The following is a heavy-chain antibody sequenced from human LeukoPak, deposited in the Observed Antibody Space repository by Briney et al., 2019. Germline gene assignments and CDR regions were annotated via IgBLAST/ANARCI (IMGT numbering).Heavy chain of an antibody. J-gene: IGHJ4*02. V-gene: IGHV3-9*01. CDR2: ISWNSGSI. Sequence: GGSLRLSCAASGFTFDDYAMHWVRQAPGKGLEWVSGISWNSGSIGYADSVKGRFTISRDNAKNSLYLQMNSLRAKDTALYYCAKAYSGSYRFDYWGQGTLVTVSS. CDR3: AKAYSGSYRFDY. CDR1: GFTFDDYA. D-gene: IGHD1-26*01.